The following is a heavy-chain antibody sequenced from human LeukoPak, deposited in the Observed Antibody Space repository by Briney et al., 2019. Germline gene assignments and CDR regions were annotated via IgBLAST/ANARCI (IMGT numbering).Heavy chain of an antibody. D-gene: IGHD3-22*01. J-gene: IGHJ3*01. CDR1: GLTFSTYA. V-gene: IGHV3-23*01. CDR3: AKAIALGVVITTAFDA. CDR2: ISGSGDTT. Sequence: PGGSLRLSCAASGLTFSTYAMTWVRQAPGKGLEWVSAISGSGDTTYYADSVKGRFTISRDNSKNTLYLQIHSLRAEDTALYYCAKAIALGVVITTAFDAWGQGTMVTVSS.